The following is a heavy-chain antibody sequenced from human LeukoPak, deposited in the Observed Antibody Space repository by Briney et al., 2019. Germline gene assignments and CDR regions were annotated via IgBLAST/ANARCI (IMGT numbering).Heavy chain of an antibody. Sequence: GGSLRLSCAASGFTFRNYWMHWVRHAPGKGLAWVSRVDSDGTDTIYADSVKGRRTISRDNAKNTVFLQMNSLTVEDTGVYYCARGGYGHGFDIWGQGTVVTVSS. CDR2: VDSDGTDT. D-gene: IGHD5-12*01. CDR3: ARGGYGHGFDI. V-gene: IGHV3-74*01. CDR1: GFTFRNYW. J-gene: IGHJ3*02.